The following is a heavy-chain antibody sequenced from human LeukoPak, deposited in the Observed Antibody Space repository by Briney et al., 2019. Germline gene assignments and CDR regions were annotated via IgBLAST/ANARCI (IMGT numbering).Heavy chain of an antibody. D-gene: IGHD3-22*01. J-gene: IGHJ4*02. CDR1: GGSISSSSYY. CDR3: ARDPSRITMIVVAYYFDY. Sequence: SETLSLTCTVSGGSISSSSYYWGWIRQPPGKGLEWIGSIYYSGSTYYNPSLKSRVTISVDTSKNQFSLKLSSVTAADTAVYYCARDPSRITMIVVAYYFDYWGEGTLVTVSS. V-gene: IGHV4-39*07. CDR2: IYYSGST.